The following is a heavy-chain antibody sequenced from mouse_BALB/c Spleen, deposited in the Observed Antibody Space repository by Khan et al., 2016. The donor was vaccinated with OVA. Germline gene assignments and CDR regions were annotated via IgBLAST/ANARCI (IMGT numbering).Heavy chain of an antibody. J-gene: IGHJ4*01. D-gene: IGHD2-10*01. CDR1: GFSLTGYG. Sequence: QVQLKQSGPGLVAPSPSLSITCTVSGFSLTGYGVNWVRQPPGKGLEWLGMIWGDGSTDYNSALKSRLSISKANSKSQVFLKMNSLQTDETAMYYCARAYYGNYREAMDYWGQGTSVTVSS. CDR2: IWGDGST. V-gene: IGHV2-6-7*01. CDR3: ARAYYGNYREAMDY.